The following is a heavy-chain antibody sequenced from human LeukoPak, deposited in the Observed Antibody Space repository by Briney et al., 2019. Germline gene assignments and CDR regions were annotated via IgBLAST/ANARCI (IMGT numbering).Heavy chain of an antibody. D-gene: IGHD1-1*01. CDR2: INWIGDTT. Sequence: PGGSLRLSCAASGFTLDDYGMTWVRQVPRKGLEWIAEINWIGDTTRYGDSVKGRFAISRDNAKNSLDLQINSLRVEDTAFYFCATNPPGRTYLQDWGQGTLVTVSS. V-gene: IGHV3-20*04. J-gene: IGHJ1*01. CDR3: ATNPPGRTYLQD. CDR1: GFTLDDYG.